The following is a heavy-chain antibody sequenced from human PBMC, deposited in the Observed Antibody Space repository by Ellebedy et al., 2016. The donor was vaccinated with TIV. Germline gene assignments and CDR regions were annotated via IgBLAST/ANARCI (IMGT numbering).Heavy chain of an antibody. J-gene: IGHJ4*02. V-gene: IGHV4-34*01. CDR3: ARGRDYYGSGSYYNEEEYYFDY. Sequence: GSLRLXXAVYGGSFSGYYWSWIRQPPGKGLEWIGEINHSGSTNYNPSLKSRVTISVDTSKNQFSLKLSSVTAADTAVYYCARGRDYYGSGSYYNEEEYYFDYWGQGTLVTVSS. CDR2: INHSGST. CDR1: GGSFSGYY. D-gene: IGHD3-10*01.